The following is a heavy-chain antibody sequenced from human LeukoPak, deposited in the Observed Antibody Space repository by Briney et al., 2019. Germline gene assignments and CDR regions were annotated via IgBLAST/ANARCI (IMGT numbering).Heavy chain of an antibody. D-gene: IGHD6-19*01. CDR3: ASQRSGWYEGSSGSYYFDY. J-gene: IGHJ4*02. Sequence: GGSLRLSCAASGFTFISYWMSWVRQAPGKGLEWVANIKQDGSEKYYVDSVKGRFTISRDNAKNSLYLQMNSLRAEDTAVYYCASQRSGWYEGSSGSYYFDYWGQGTLVTVSS. V-gene: IGHV3-7*01. CDR2: IKQDGSEK. CDR1: GFTFISYW.